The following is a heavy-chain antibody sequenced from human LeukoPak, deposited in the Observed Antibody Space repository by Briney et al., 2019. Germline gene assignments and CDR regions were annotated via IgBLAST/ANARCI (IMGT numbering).Heavy chain of an antibody. CDR1: GGSISSYY. J-gene: IGHJ4*02. CDR2: IYYSGST. D-gene: IGHD1-26*01. Sequence: PSETLSLTCTVSGGSISSYYWSWIRQPPGKGLEWIGYIYYSGSTNYNPSLKSRVTISVDTSKNQFSLKLSSVTAVDTAVYYCARQKGGSYYVFDYWGQGTLVTVSS. V-gene: IGHV4-59*08. CDR3: ARQKGGSYYVFDY.